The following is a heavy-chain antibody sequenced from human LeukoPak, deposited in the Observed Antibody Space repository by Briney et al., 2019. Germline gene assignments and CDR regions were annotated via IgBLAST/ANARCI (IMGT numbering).Heavy chain of an antibody. J-gene: IGHJ6*02. D-gene: IGHD1-1*01. CDR3: AKVLGCNWNDVGGMDV. CDR1: GFTFSNYA. V-gene: IGHV3-30*18. CDR2: ISYDGSNK. Sequence: GKSLRLSCAASGFTFSNYAMHWVRQAPGKGLEWVALISYDGSNKYYADSVKGRFTISRDISKNTLYLQMNSLRAEDTAVYFCAKVLGCNWNDVGGMDVWDQGTTVTVSS.